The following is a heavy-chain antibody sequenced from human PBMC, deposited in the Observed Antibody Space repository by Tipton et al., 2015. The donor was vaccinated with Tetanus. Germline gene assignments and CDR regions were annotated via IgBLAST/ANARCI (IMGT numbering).Heavy chain of an antibody. V-gene: IGHV1-46*01. CDR2: INPSGGRT. CDR1: GYTFTSYY. CDR3: ARSMAAAGTGWFDP. D-gene: IGHD6-13*01. J-gene: IGHJ5*02. Sequence: QVQLVQSGAEVKKPGASVKVSCKASGYTFTSYYMHWVRQAPGQGLEWMGIINPSGGRTTYAQKFQGRVTMTRDTSTSTVYMELSRLRSEDTAVYYCARSMAAAGTGWFDPWGQGTLVTVSS.